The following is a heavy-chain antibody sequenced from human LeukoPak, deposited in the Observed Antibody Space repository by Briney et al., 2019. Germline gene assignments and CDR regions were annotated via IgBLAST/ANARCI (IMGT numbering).Heavy chain of an antibody. D-gene: IGHD3-22*01. Sequence: SETLSLTCAVYGGSFSGYYWSWIRQPPGKGLEWIGEINHGGSTNYNPSLKSRVTISVDTSKNQLSLKLSSVTAADTAVYYCARSGARDYYDSSGPNLFDYWGQGTLVTVSS. V-gene: IGHV4-34*01. CDR2: INHGGST. CDR3: ARSGARDYYDSSGPNLFDY. CDR1: GGSFSGYY. J-gene: IGHJ4*02.